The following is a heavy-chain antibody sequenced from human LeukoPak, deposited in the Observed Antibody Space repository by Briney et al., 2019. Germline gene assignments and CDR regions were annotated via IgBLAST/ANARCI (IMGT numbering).Heavy chain of an antibody. CDR1: GFTLNNYA. J-gene: IGHJ4*02. CDR3: ARDYADYVGYFFFDY. CDR2: ISGGGETT. V-gene: IGHV3-23*01. D-gene: IGHD4-17*01. Sequence: PGGSLRLSCAASGFTLNNYAMNWVLQAPGKGLQWVSSISGGGETTYYADSAKGRFTISRDNSQNTLYLQMNSLRAEDTAVYYCARDYADYVGYFFFDYWGQGTLVTVSS.